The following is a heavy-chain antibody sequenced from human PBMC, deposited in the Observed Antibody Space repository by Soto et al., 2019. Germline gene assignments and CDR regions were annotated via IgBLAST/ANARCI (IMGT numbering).Heavy chain of an antibody. Sequence: VKVSCKASGGTFSSYAISWVRQAPGQGLEWMGGIIPIFGTANYAQKFQGRVTITADESTSTAYMELSSLRSEDTAVYYCASYGSGSSNWFDPWGQGTLVTVSS. CDR1: GGTFSSYA. D-gene: IGHD3-10*01. CDR2: IIPIFGTA. J-gene: IGHJ5*02. V-gene: IGHV1-69*13. CDR3: ASYGSGSSNWFDP.